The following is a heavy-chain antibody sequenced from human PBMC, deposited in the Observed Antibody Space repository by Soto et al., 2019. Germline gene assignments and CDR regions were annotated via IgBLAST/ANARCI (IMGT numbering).Heavy chain of an antibody. V-gene: IGHV4-31*03. CDR3: ARVHNYDILTGHYAYYFDS. J-gene: IGHJ4*02. CDR2: IYYSGST. Sequence: SETLSLTCTVSGGSIRSAGYYWSWIRQHPGKGLEWIGYIYYSGSTYYNPSLKSRVTISVATSTNQFSLKLSSVTAADTAVFYCARVHNYDILTGHYAYYFDSWGQGTLVTVSS. CDR1: GGSIRSAGYY. D-gene: IGHD3-9*01.